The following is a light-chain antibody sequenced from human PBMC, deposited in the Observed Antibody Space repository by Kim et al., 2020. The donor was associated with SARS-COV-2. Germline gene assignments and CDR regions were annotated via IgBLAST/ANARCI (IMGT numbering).Light chain of an antibody. Sequence: DIQMTQSPSSLSASLGYRVTITCRASQGISTFLNWYQHIPGKAPKLQFYAASGLESGAPSRFSGSGSGTDFTLTISSLQPEYFETYLCQQSYRSPQTFGQGTKLEI. CDR2: AAS. CDR1: QGISTF. CDR3: QQSYRSPQT. V-gene: IGKV1-39*01. J-gene: IGKJ2*01.